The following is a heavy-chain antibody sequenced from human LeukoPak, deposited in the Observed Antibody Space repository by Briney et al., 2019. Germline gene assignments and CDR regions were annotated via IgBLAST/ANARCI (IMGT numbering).Heavy chain of an antibody. CDR1: GFTFNTYT. CDR3: ARGASYDSSGYRFFDY. Sequence: SGGSLRLSCAASGFTFNTYTMNGVRQAPGKGVEWVSSISTTISYINYADSVKGRFTISRDSAKNSLYLQMNSLRAEDTAVYYCARGASYDSSGYRFFDYWGQGTLVTVSS. CDR2: ISTTISYI. V-gene: IGHV3-21*06. D-gene: IGHD3-22*01. J-gene: IGHJ4*02.